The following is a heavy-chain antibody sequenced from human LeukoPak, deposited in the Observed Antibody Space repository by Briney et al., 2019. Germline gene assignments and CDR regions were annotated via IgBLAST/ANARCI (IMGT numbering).Heavy chain of an antibody. CDR2: ISGSGGST. CDR3: AKGGGYEAQYYYYYLDV. V-gene: IGHV3-23*01. D-gene: IGHD5-12*01. J-gene: IGHJ6*03. CDR1: GFTFSSYA. Sequence: GGSLRLSCAASGFTFSSYAMSWVRQAPGKGLEWVSAISGSGGSTHNADSVKGRFTISRDNSKNTLYLQMKSLRAEDTAVYYCAKGGGYEAQYYYYYLDVWGKGTTVTISS.